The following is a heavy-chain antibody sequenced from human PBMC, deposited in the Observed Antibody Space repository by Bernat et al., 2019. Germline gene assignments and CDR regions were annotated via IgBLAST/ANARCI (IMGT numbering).Heavy chain of an antibody. Sequence: EVQLAESGGALIQPGGSLRLSCAASGFTFGFYAMNWVRQTPGKGLEWLATSSGSGATSFYADSFKGRFTVSRDNSKNTLYLQLNSLRADDTAIYYWAKEQLDHYFDYWGQGTLVTISS. V-gene: IGHV3-23*04. D-gene: IGHD1-1*01. CDR3: AKEQLDHYFDY. CDR1: GFTFGFYA. J-gene: IGHJ4*02. CDR2: SSGSGATS.